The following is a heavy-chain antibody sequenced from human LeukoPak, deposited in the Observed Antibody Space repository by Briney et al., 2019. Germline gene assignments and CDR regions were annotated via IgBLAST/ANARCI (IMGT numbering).Heavy chain of an antibody. D-gene: IGHD5-12*01. CDR2: ISSSSSYI. CDR3: ARSGGGYDYLDY. CDR1: GFTFSSYS. J-gene: IGHJ4*02. Sequence: GGSLRLSCAASGFTFSSYSMNWVRQAPGKGLEWVSSISSSSSYIYYADSVKGRFTISRDNAKNPLYLQMNSLRAEDTAVYYCARSGGGYDYLDYWGQGTLVTVSS. V-gene: IGHV3-21*01.